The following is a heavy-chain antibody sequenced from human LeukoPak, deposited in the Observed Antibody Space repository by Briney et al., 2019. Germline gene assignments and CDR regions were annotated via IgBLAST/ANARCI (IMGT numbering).Heavy chain of an antibody. Sequence: PGGSLRLSCAASGFSLSSFQMNWVRQAPGKGLEWISYISDSGTTEYYADSVKGRFIISRDNAKNSLYLQMNSLTGEDTALYYCARDGTTNRYNWFDSWGQGTLVTVSS. CDR3: ARDGTTNRYNWFDS. CDR1: GFSLSSFQ. D-gene: IGHD2-8*01. J-gene: IGHJ5*01. CDR2: ISDSGTTE. V-gene: IGHV3-48*03.